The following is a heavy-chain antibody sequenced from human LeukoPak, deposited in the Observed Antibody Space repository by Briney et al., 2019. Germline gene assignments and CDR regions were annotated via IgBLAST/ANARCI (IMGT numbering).Heavy chain of an antibody. V-gene: IGHV3-74*01. J-gene: IGHJ4*02. CDR3: VSFYETN. CDR2: VNSDGSWT. Sequence: PGGSLRLSCAASGNYSMHWVRQAPGKGLVWVSHVNSDGSWTSHADSVKGRFTISKDNAKNTVYLQMNNLRTEDTAVYYCVSFYETNWGLGTLVTVSS. CDR1: GNYS. D-gene: IGHD2-2*01.